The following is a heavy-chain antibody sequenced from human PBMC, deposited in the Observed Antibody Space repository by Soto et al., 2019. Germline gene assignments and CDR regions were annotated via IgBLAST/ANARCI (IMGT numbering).Heavy chain of an antibody. J-gene: IGHJ6*02. CDR3: ARMAYYYESSGYYLLHYYYGMDV. CDR2: IYYSGST. Sequence: QVQLQESGPGLVKPSETLSLTCTVSGGSISSYYWSWIRQPPGKGLEWIGYIYYSGSTNYNPSLPRRVTISVDTSKNQFSLKLSSVPAADTAVYYCARMAYYYESSGYYLLHYYYGMDVWGQGTTVTVSS. V-gene: IGHV4-59*01. CDR1: GGSISSYY. D-gene: IGHD3-22*01.